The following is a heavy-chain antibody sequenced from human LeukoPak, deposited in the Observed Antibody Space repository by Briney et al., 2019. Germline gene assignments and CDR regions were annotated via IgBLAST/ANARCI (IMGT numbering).Heavy chain of an antibody. CDR2: FDPKDGET. Sequence: ASVKVSCKVSGYTLTELSMHWVRQAPGKGLEWMGGFDPKDGETIYAQKFQGRVTMTEDTSTDTAYMELSSLRSEDTAVYYCATGPCSGGSCYLDYWGQGTLVTVSS. V-gene: IGHV1-24*01. J-gene: IGHJ4*02. CDR3: ATGPCSGGSCYLDY. CDR1: GYTLTELS. D-gene: IGHD2-15*01.